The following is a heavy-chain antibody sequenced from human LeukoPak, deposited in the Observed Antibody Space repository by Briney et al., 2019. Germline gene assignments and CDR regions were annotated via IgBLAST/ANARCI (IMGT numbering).Heavy chain of an antibody. CDR3: AKDPYAAGSYPGEY. CDR2: IWFDGSNK. J-gene: IGHJ4*02. Sequence: GGSLRLSCVSSGFTFSSYAMHWVRQAPGKGLEGVAVIWFDGSNKYYADSVRGRFTISRDNSRNTLFLQMNSLRAEDTAVYYCAKDPYAAGSYPGEYWGLGTLVTVSS. V-gene: IGHV3-33*06. D-gene: IGHD3-10*01. CDR1: GFTFSSYA.